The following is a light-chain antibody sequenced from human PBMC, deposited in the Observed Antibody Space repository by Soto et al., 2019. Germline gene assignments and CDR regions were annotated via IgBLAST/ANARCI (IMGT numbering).Light chain of an antibody. CDR3: QQYRNSRT. Sequence: EIVSTQSPGTLSLSPGERATLSCRASQNIGSSYLAWYQQRPGQAPRLLIYAASNRATGVPDRFRGSGSGTDFTLTISRLEPEDFAVYYCQQYRNSRTFGQGPKVE. CDR1: QNIGSSY. J-gene: IGKJ1*01. V-gene: IGKV3-20*01. CDR2: AAS.